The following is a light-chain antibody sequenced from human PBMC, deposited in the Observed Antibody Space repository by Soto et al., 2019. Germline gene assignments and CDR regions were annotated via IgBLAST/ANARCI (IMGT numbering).Light chain of an antibody. CDR3: SAWDDSRYGPV. CDR2: SNN. J-gene: IGLJ2*01. Sequence: QSVLTQPPSASGTPGQRVTISCSGSSSNIGSNPVNWYHQLPGTAPNLLIYSNNQRPSGVPDRFSGSKSGTSASLAISGLQSEDEADYFCSAWDDSRYGPVFGGGTKLTVL. CDR1: SSNIGSNP. V-gene: IGLV1-44*01.